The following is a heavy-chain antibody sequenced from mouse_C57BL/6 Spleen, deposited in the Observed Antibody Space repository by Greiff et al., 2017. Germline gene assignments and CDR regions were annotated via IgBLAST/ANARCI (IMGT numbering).Heavy chain of an antibody. D-gene: IGHD2-5*01. CDR1: GYTFTDYE. CDR2: IDPETGGT. V-gene: IGHV1-15*01. Sequence: QVQLQQSGAELVRPGASVTLSCKASGYTFTDYEMHWVKQTPVHGLEWIGAIDPETGGTAYNQKFKGKAILTADKSSSTAYMELRSLTSEDSAVYYCTRGSNYSYAMDDWGQGTSVTVSS. CDR3: TRGSNYSYAMDD. J-gene: IGHJ4*01.